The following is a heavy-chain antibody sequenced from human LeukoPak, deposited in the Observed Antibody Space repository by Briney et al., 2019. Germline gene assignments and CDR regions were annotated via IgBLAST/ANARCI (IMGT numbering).Heavy chain of an antibody. Sequence: GGSLRLSCAASGFTFSGHWMHWVRQAPGKGLVWVTRISSDGRSTSYADSVKGRFTISRDNAKNTLYLQMSSLRAEDTAMYYCARISLSGWVNDHWGQGTLVTVSS. J-gene: IGHJ4*02. CDR3: ARISLSGWVNDH. CDR1: GFTFSGHW. CDR2: ISSDGRST. D-gene: IGHD6-19*01. V-gene: IGHV3-74*01.